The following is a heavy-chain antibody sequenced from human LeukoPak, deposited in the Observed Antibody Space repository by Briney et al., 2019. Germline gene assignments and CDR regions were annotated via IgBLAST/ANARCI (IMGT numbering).Heavy chain of an antibody. D-gene: IGHD4-17*01. J-gene: IGHJ5*02. CDR3: ARGISDYGDYSQNWFDP. Sequence: GGTLRLSCAASGFTFSSYGMSWVRQAPGKGLEWASAISGSGGSTYYVDSVKGRFTISRDNSKNTLYLQMNSLRAEDTAVYYCARGISDYGDYSQNWFDPWGQGSLVTVSS. CDR2: ISGSGGST. V-gene: IGHV3-23*01. CDR1: GFTFSSYG.